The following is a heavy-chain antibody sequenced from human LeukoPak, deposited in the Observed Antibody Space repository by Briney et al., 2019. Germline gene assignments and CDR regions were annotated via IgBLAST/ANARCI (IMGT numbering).Heavy chain of an antibody. Sequence: GGSLRLSCAASGLTFSSYSMNWVRQAPGKGLEWVSYVSGISSTIYYADSVKGRFTISRDNAKNTLYLQMNSLRAEDTAVYYCANPLSAAWDAYYFDYWGQGTLVTVSS. CDR1: GLTFSSYS. J-gene: IGHJ4*02. CDR2: VSGISSTI. CDR3: ANPLSAAWDAYYFDY. V-gene: IGHV3-48*01. D-gene: IGHD6-13*01.